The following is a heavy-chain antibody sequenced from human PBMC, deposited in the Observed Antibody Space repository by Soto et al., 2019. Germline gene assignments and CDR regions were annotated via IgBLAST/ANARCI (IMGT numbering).Heavy chain of an antibody. CDR1: GFTFSSYA. Sequence: WWSLRLSCAASGFTFSSYAMSWFRQAPGKGLEWVSAISGSGGSTYYADSVKGRFTISRDNSKNTLYLQMNSLRAEDTAVYYCAKPLLTIFVYDAFDIWGQGTMVTVS. J-gene: IGHJ3*02. CDR3: AKPLLTIFVYDAFDI. V-gene: IGHV3-23*01. D-gene: IGHD3-3*01. CDR2: ISGSGGST.